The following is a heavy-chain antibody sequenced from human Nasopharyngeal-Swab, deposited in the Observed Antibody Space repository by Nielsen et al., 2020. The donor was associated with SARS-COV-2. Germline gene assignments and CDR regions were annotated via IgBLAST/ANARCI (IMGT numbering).Heavy chain of an antibody. V-gene: IGHV3-9*01. CDR2: ISWNSGSI. CDR3: AKDSYSSSWGPHWYFDL. Sequence: GGSLRLSCAASGFTFDDYAMHWVRQAPGKGLEWVSGISWNSGSIGYADSVKGRFTISRDSAKNSLYLQMNSLRAEDTALYYCAKDSYSSSWGPHWYFDLWGRGTLVTVSS. D-gene: IGHD6-13*01. J-gene: IGHJ2*01. CDR1: GFTFDDYA.